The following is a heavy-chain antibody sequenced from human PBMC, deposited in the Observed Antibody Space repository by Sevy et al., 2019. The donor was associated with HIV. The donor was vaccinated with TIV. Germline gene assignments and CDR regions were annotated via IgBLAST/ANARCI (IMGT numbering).Heavy chain of an antibody. D-gene: IGHD3-10*01. CDR3: AREKIRRHQITMVRGVRIPRYGMDV. V-gene: IGHV3-30*04. J-gene: IGHJ6*02. Sequence: GGSLRLSCAASGFTFSSYAMHWVRQAPGKGLEWVAVISYDGSNKYYADSVKGRFTISRDNSKNTLYRQMNSLRAEDTAVYYGAREKIRRHQITMVRGVRIPRYGMDVWGQGTTVTVSS. CDR1: GFTFSSYA. CDR2: ISYDGSNK.